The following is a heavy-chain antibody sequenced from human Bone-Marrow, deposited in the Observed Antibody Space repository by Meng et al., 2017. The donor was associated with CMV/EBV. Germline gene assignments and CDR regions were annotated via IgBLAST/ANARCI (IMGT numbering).Heavy chain of an antibody. D-gene: IGHD3-10*01. CDR2: IKSKTDGGTT. Sequence: CAAYRFTFSTAWMSWVRQAPGKGLGWVGRIKSKTDGGTTDYAAPVKGRFTISRDDSKNTLYLQMNSLKTEDTAVYYCTTELTIPFDYWGQGTLVTVSS. CDR1: RFTFSTAW. CDR3: TTELTIPFDY. J-gene: IGHJ4*02. V-gene: IGHV3-15*01.